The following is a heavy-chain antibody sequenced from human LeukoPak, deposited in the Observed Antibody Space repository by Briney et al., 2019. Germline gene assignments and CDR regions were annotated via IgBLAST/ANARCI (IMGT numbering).Heavy chain of an antibody. CDR1: GGSFSGYY. J-gene: IGHJ4*02. Sequence: SETLSLTCAVYGGSFSGYYWSWIRQPPGKGLEWIGEINHSGSTNDNPSLKSRVTISLDTSKNQFSLKLSSVTAADTAVYYCARGLHRRCSGGICYQPFDYWGQGTLVTVSS. CDR2: INHSGST. V-gene: IGHV4-34*01. D-gene: IGHD2-15*01. CDR3: ARGLHRRCSGGICYQPFDY.